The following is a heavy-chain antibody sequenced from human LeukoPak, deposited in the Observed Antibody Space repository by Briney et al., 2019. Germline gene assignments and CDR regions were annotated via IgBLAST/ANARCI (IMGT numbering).Heavy chain of an antibody. CDR3: AKKVSGAYYYYMDV. Sequence: GGSLRLSCAASGFTFSSYGMHWVRQAPGKGLEWVAFIRYDGSNKYYADSVKGRFTISRDNSKNTLYLQMNSLRAEDTAVYYCAKKVSGAYYYYMDVWGKGTTVTVSS. CDR2: IRYDGSNK. D-gene: IGHD5/OR15-5a*01. J-gene: IGHJ6*03. CDR1: GFTFSSYG. V-gene: IGHV3-30*02.